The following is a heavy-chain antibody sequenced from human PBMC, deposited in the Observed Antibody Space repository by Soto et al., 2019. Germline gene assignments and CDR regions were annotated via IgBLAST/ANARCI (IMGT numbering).Heavy chain of an antibody. D-gene: IGHD1-7*01. CDR2: TYYRSKWYN. CDR1: GNSVSRSGPR. Sequence: TRERTSAVSGNSVSRSGPRWIWIKQSPSRGLEWLGRTYYRSKWYNDYAVSVKSRITINPDTSKNQFSLQLTSVTPEDTAVYYFAGTTSHQWYYMYVWGKGTALTVSS. V-gene: IGHV6-1*01. J-gene: IGHJ6*03. CDR3: AGTTSHQWYYMYV.